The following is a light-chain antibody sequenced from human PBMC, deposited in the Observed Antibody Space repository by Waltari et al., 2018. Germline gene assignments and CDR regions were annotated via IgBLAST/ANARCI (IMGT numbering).Light chain of an antibody. J-gene: IGKJ4*01. V-gene: IGKV1-5*03. CDR2: KAS. CDR3: QHYNNYPLT. Sequence: DIQMTQSPSTLSASVGDRVTITCRASHTISSRLAWYQQKSGKAPKVLTSKASTLESGVPSRFSGSGFGTEFTLTITSLQPDDFATYYCQHYNNYPLTFAGGTRVEIK. CDR1: HTISSR.